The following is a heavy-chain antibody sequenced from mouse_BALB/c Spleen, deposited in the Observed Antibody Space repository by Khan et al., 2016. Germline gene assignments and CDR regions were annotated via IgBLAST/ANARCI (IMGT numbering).Heavy chain of an antibody. CDR1: GFTFGSYG. CDR3: ARTYGSSYPDY. J-gene: IGHJ4*01. CDR2: ISGGGSYT. D-gene: IGHD1-1*01. Sequence: EVELVEPGGGLVKPGGSLKLSCAVSGFTFGSYGMSWVRQTPEKRLEWVAIISGGGSYTYYPDSVTGRFTIPRDNAKINLYLQMCSLRSEDTALYYCARTYGSSYPDYWGQGTSVTVSS. V-gene: IGHV5-9-2*01.